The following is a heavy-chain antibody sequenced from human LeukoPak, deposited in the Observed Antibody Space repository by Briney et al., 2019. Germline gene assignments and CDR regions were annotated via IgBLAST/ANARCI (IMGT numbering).Heavy chain of an antibody. J-gene: IGHJ5*02. CDR2: INPIGGST. CDR3: ANSKWLQSPFFS. V-gene: IGHV1-46*01. D-gene: IGHD5-24*01. Sequence: ASVKVSPEASRDTFTNFYLHWVRPAPGQGLEWLGLINPIGGSTVYAERFQGRLTMTRDTSTRTVYMELSSRGSGDTAVYYCANSKWLQSPFFSWGQGTLVTVSS. CDR1: RDTFTNFY.